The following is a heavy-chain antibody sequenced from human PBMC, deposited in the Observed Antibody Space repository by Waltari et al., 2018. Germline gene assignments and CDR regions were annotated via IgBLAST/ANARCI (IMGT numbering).Heavy chain of an antibody. CDR3: ARRGYQQLIRKINWFDP. CDR1: GGSFSGYY. CDR2: INHSGST. D-gene: IGHD6-13*01. J-gene: IGHJ5*02. Sequence: QVQLQQWGAGLLKPSETLSLTCAVYGGSFSGYYWSWIRQPPGKGLEWIGEINHSGSTNYNPAPKSRVTISVDTSQNQFSRKVSPVTAADTALYYCARRGYQQLIRKINWFDPGGQGTLVTVSS. V-gene: IGHV4-34*01.